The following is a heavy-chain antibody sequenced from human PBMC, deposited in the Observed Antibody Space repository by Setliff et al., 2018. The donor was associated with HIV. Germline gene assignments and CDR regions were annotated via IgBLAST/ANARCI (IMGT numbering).Heavy chain of an antibody. Sequence: PGGSLRLSCAASGFTFSKYDMSWVRQAPGKGLEFVSAINGGGGQTFYTDSVKGRFTISRDNSKNTVYLQMNSLRAEDTAVYYCAKHLIRTYDYWGQGTPVTVSS. V-gene: IGHV3-23*01. CDR2: INGGGGQT. CDR1: GFTFSKYD. J-gene: IGHJ4*02. D-gene: IGHD2-8*01. CDR3: AKHLIRTYDY.